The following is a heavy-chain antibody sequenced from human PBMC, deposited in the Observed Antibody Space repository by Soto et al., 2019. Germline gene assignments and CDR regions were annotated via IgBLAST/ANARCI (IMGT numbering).Heavy chain of an antibody. Sequence: WGSPRISCAASGVTVCSYGMDGVRQDPGKGLEWVAVIWYDGSNKYYADSVKGRFTISRDNSKNTLYLQMNSLRAEDTAVYYCAREGTRKRFLEWLFESWGQGTLVTVSS. J-gene: IGHJ5*01. CDR1: GVTVCSYG. CDR3: AREGTRKRFLEWLFES. D-gene: IGHD3-3*01. CDR2: IWYDGSNK. V-gene: IGHV3-33*01.